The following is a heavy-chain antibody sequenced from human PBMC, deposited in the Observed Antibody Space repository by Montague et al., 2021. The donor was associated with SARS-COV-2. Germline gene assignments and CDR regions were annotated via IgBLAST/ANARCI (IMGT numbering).Heavy chain of an antibody. CDR1: GTSFSGYY. V-gene: IGHV4-34*01. J-gene: IGHJ6*03. CDR3: ARVGIVVVPAAIVTLSYYYYMDV. Sequence: SETLSLTCAVHGTSFSGYYWNWIRQPPGKGLEWIGEINHGGSTKYSPSLKSRLTISADTSKNQFSLKLTSVAAADTAVYYCARVGIVVVPAAIVTLSYYYYMDVWGKGT. D-gene: IGHD2-2*02. CDR2: INHGGST.